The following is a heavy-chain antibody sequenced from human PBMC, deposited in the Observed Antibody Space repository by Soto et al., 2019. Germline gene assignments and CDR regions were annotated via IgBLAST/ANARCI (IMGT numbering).Heavy chain of an antibody. CDR1: GFTFSSYG. CDR2: ISYDGSNK. J-gene: IGHJ4*02. CDR3: AKEGRPGIAARIGSSSCPGDY. V-gene: IGHV3-30*18. Sequence: GGSLRLSCAASGFTFSSYGMHWVRQAPGKGLEWVAVISYDGSNKYYADSVKGRFTISRDNSKNTLYLQMNSLRAEDTAVYYCAKEGRPGIAARIGSSSCPGDYWGQGTLVTVSS. D-gene: IGHD6-6*01.